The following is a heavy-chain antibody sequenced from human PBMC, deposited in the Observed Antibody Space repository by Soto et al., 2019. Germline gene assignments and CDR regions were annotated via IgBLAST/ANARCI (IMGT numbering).Heavy chain of an antibody. CDR3: ATSQKGYNWNYFDH. CDR1: GASISGSYYY. D-gene: IGHD1-20*01. Sequence: SETLSLTCAVSGASISGSYYYWAWLRQSPGKGPEWIGSVFYTGFTSYTPSLESRVSVSVDTSKSQFSLKLSAVTAADTAVYYCATSQKGYNWNYFDHWGQGALVTVSS. CDR2: VFYTGFT. J-gene: IGHJ4*02. V-gene: IGHV4-39*01.